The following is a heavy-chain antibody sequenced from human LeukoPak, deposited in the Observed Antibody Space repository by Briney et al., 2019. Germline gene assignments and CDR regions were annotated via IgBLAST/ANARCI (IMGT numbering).Heavy chain of an antibody. CDR2: IKGDSGIP. V-gene: IGHV1-2*02. Sequence: ASVKVSCKASGYMFTGHYMHWVRQAPGQRLEFLAWIKGDSGIPKYAQKFQGRVTLTRDTSISTAYMELTELTSDDTAVYYCARELQYSREGYAFDLWGQGTMVTVSS. D-gene: IGHD4-11*01. CDR1: GYMFTGHY. J-gene: IGHJ3*01. CDR3: ARELQYSREGYAFDL.